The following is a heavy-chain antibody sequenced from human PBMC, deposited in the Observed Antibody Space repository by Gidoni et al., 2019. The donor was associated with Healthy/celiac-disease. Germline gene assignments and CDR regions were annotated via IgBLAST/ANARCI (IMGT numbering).Heavy chain of an antibody. Sequence: QVQLVQSGAEVKKPGSSVKVSCKASGGTFSSYAIGWVRQAPGQGLEWMGGIIPIFGTANYAQKFQGRVTITADESTSTAYMELSSLRSEDTAVYYCASGPIAAAGPYYYYGMDVWGQGTTVTVSS. CDR1: GGTFSSYA. CDR3: ASGPIAAAGPYYYYGMDV. CDR2: IIPIFGTA. J-gene: IGHJ6*02. D-gene: IGHD6-13*01. V-gene: IGHV1-69*01.